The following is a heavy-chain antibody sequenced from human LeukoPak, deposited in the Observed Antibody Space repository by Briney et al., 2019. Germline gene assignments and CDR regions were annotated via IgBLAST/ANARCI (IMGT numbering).Heavy chain of an antibody. D-gene: IGHD3-10*01. CDR2: IYYSGST. CDR3: ARVDGGHYYYYMDV. J-gene: IGHJ6*03. CDR1: GGSISSSSYF. V-gene: IGHV4-39*01. Sequence: SETLSLTCTVSGGSISSSSYFWGWIRQPPGKGLGWIGSIYYSGSTYYNPSLKSRVTISVDTSKNQFSLKLSSVTAADTAVYYCARVDGGHYYYYMDVWGKGTTVTVSS.